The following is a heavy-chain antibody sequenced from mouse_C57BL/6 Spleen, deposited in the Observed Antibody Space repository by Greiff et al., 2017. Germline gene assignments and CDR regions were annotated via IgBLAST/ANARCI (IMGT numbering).Heavy chain of an antibody. CDR1: GYTFTSYW. J-gene: IGHJ1*03. D-gene: IGHD1-1*01. Sequence: VQLHQPGAELVRPGSSVKLSCKASGYTFTSYWMHWVKQRPIQGLEWIGNIDPSDSETHYNQKFKDKATLTVDKSSSTAYMQLSSLTSEDSAVYYCARPLDYGSSYEYFEVWGTGTTVTVSS. CDR2: IDPSDSET. CDR3: ARPLDYGSSYEYFEV. V-gene: IGHV1-52*01.